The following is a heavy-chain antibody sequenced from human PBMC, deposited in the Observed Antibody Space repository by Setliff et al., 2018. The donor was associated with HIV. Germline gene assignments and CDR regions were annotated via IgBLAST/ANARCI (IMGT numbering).Heavy chain of an antibody. D-gene: IGHD3-22*01. CDR1: GGSFSGYY. V-gene: IGHV4-34*01. CDR3: ARRGGAIGYDRTRRPSFNAFDI. Sequence: PSETLSLTCAVYGGSFSGYYWSWIRQPPGKGLEWIGEINHSGSTNYNPPLKSRVTISVDTSKNQFSLKLSSVTAADTAVYYCARRGGAIGYDRTRRPSFNAFDIWGQGTMVTVS. CDR2: INHSGST. J-gene: IGHJ3*02.